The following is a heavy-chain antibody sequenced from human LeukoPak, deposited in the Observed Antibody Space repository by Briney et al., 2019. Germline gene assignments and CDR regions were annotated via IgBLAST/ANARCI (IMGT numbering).Heavy chain of an antibody. CDR2: IYHGGST. Sequence: TLSLTCTVSGYSINSGYYWGWIRQPPGKGLEWIGSIYHGGSTYYNPSLKSRVTISVDTSKNQFSLKLTSVTAADTAVYYCARDLKTPGTKSGSDYWGQGTLVTVSS. J-gene: IGHJ4*02. CDR3: ARDLKTPGTKSGSDY. CDR1: GYSINSGYY. D-gene: IGHD2-2*01. V-gene: IGHV4-38-2*02.